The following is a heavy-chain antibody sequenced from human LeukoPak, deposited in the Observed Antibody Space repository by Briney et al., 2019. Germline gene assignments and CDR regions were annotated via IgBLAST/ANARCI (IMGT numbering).Heavy chain of an antibody. CDR1: GFTFSSYA. V-gene: IGHV3-23*01. J-gene: IGHJ4*02. Sequence: PGGSLRLSCAASGFTFSSYAMNWVRQAPGKGLEWVSAISGSGGSTYYADSAKGRLTISRDNAKNSLYLQMNSLRAEDTALYYCAKARYDSSGYYTSYFDYWGQGTLVTVSS. CDR3: AKARYDSSGYYTSYFDY. D-gene: IGHD3-22*01. CDR2: ISGSGGST.